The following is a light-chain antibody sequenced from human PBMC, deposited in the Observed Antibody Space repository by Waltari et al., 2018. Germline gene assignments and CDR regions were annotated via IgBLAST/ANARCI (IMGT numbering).Light chain of an antibody. V-gene: IGLV2-14*01. Sequence: QSALTQPASVSGSPGQSITISCTGTSSDVGGYNYVSCYQKHPGKAPKLMIYDVSNRPSGVSNRFSGSKSGNTASLTISGLQAEDEADYYCSSYTSSSTLDWVFGGGTKLTVL. CDR2: DVS. J-gene: IGLJ3*02. CDR1: SSDVGGYNY. CDR3: SSYTSSSTLDWV.